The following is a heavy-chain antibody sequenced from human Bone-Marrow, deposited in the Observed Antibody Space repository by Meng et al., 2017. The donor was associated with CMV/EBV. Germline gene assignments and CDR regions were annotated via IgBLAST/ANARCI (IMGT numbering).Heavy chain of an antibody. CDR3: ATSDDFWSGADC. D-gene: IGHD3-3*01. CDR2: ISYDGSIK. CDR1: GFTFTSHA. Sequence: GGSLRLSCAASGFTFTSHAMHWVRQAPGKGLEWVAVISYDGSIKYYADSLQGRFTVSRDNYKNTLHLQMNSLRAEDTAVYYCATSDDFWSGADCWGQGTLVTVSS. J-gene: IGHJ4*02. V-gene: IGHV3-30*04.